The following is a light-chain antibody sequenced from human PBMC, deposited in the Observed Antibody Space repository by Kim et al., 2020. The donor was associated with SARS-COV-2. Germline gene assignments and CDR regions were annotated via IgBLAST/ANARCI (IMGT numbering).Light chain of an antibody. CDR1: QGVSSN. J-gene: IGKJ2*01. V-gene: IGKV3-15*01. Sequence: SVAPGERATLSCRASQGVSSNLAWYQQKPGQAPRLLIYGASTRATGIPARFSGSGSGTEFTLTISSLQSEDFAVYYCQQYNNWPGTFGQGTKLEI. CDR3: QQYNNWPGT. CDR2: GAS.